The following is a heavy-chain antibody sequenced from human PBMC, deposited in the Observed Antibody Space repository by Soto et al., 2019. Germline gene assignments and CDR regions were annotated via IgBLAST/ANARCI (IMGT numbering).Heavy chain of an antibody. CDR3: ASSRVGYSFAY. Sequence: GGSLRLSCAASGFTFSSYAMHWVRQAPGKGLEYVSTISSNGGSTYYASSVKGRFTISRDNSKNTLYLQMGSLRAEDMAVYYCASSRVGYSFAYWGQETLVTLAS. J-gene: IGHJ4*02. CDR2: ISSNGGST. CDR1: GFTFSSYA. V-gene: IGHV3-64*01. D-gene: IGHD4-4*01.